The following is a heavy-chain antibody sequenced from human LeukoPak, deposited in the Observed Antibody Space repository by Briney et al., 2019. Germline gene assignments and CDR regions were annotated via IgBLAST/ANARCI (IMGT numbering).Heavy chain of an antibody. V-gene: IGHV3-23*01. J-gene: IGHJ4*02. D-gene: IGHD6-19*01. CDR2: ISGSGGST. Sequence: PSETLSLTCTVSGGSISSGGYYWSWIRQAPGKGLEWVSAISGSGGSTYYADSVKGRFTISRDNSKNTLYLQMNSLRAEDTAVYYCAKDQGSGWYRYFDYWGQGTLVTVSS. CDR3: AKDQGSGWYRYFDY. CDR1: GGSISSGGYY.